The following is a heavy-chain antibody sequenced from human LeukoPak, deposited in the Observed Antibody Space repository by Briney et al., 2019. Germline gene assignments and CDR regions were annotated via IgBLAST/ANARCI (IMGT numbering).Heavy chain of an antibody. CDR1: GFTFSSYA. CDR2: ISGSGGST. CDR3: AKARGYGGNSVYYFDY. D-gene: IGHD4-23*01. V-gene: IGHV3-23*01. Sequence: PGRSLRLSCAASGFTFSSYAMSWVRQAPGKGLEWVSAISGSGGSTYYADSVKGRLTISRDNSKNTLYLQLNSLRAEDTAVYYCAKARGYGGNSVYYFDYWGQGTLVTVSS. J-gene: IGHJ4*02.